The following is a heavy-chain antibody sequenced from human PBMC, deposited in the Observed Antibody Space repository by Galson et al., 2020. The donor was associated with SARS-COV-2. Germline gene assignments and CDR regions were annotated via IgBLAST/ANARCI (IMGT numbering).Heavy chain of an antibody. CDR1: GYSISSGYF. Sequence: SETLSLTCTASGYSISSGYFWGWIRQPPGKGLEWMGSIYHSGSTYYNPSLKSRVTISVDTSKNQFSLKLSSVTAADTAVYYCATYSVVVVAPAPLRADYWGQGTLVAGSS. D-gene: IGHD2-15*01. CDR3: ATYSVVVVAPAPLRADY. CDR2: IYHSGST. J-gene: IGHJ4*02. V-gene: IGHV4-38-2*02.